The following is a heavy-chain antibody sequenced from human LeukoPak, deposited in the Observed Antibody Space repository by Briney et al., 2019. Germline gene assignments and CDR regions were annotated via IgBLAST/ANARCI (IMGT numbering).Heavy chain of an antibody. Sequence: AVKVSCKASVGTLSSYATSWVRQAPEQRREWMGRIIPILGIANYAQTFRGRVTTTADKSTSTPYMELSSVRSEDTAVYYCARYSDGGSSDYFDYWGEGTLVSVCS. CDR2: IIPILGIA. D-gene: IGHD2-15*01. J-gene: IGHJ4*02. V-gene: IGHV1-69*04. CDR1: VGTLSSYA. CDR3: ARYSDGGSSDYFDY.